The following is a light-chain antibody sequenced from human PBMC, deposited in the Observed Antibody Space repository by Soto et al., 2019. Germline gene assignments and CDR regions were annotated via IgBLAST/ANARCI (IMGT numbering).Light chain of an antibody. CDR2: RTL. Sequence: EIVLTQSPGFLSVSPGERATLSCRASQTVRNGYLAWYQHKAGQAPRLLIYRTLSRAAGIPDRFSGSGSGTDFTLTITRLEPEGFAVYFWQQYAGSSVTFGGGTKVEIK. CDR1: QTVRNGY. CDR3: QQYAGSSVT. J-gene: IGKJ4*01. V-gene: IGKV3-20*01.